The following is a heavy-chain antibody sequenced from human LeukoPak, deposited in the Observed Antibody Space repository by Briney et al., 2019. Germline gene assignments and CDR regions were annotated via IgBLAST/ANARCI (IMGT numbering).Heavy chain of an antibody. CDR1: GGSISSSSYY. V-gene: IGHV4-39*01. D-gene: IGHD3-3*01. CDR2: IYYSGST. Sequence: PSETLSLTCTFSGGSISSSSYYWGWLRQPPGKGLEWIGSIYYSGSTYYNPSLKSRVTISVDTSKNQFSLKLSSVTAADTAVYYCASHYYDFWSGYPEPSFDCWGQGSLVTVCS. J-gene: IGHJ4*02. CDR3: ASHYYDFWSGYPEPSFDC.